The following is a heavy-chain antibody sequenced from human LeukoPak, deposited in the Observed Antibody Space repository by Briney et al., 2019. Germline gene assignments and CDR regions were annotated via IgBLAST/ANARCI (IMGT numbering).Heavy chain of an antibody. Sequence: GGSLRLSCAASGFTFSRNGMTWVRQAPGKGLEWVSRINTDGSSTSYADSVKGRFTISRDNAKNTLYLQMNSLRAEDTAVYYCARANPVLYVDIWGQGTMVTVSS. J-gene: IGHJ3*02. CDR3: ARANPVLYVDI. CDR1: GFTFSRNG. V-gene: IGHV3-74*01. D-gene: IGHD2-2*02. CDR2: INTDGSST.